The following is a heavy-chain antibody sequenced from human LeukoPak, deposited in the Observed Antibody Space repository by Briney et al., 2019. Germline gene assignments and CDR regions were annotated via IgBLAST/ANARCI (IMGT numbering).Heavy chain of an antibody. D-gene: IGHD3-10*01. V-gene: IGHV3-48*03. CDR3: AREHIRSGSYELDY. CDR2: TSNSGRTV. Sequence: PGGSLRLSCAASGFTFSSYEINWVRQAPGKGLEWISYTSNSGRTVYYGDSVKGRFTVSRDNTKNSVYLLMNSLRVEDTAVYYCAREHIRSGSYELDYRGQGTLVTVSS. J-gene: IGHJ4*02. CDR1: GFTFSSYE.